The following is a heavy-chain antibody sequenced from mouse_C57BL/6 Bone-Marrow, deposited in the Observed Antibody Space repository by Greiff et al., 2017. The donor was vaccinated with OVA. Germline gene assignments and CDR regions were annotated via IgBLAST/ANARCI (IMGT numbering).Heavy chain of an antibody. CDR3: ARRGDYGDYFAY. D-gene: IGHD2-13*01. J-gene: IGHJ3*01. V-gene: IGHV1-22*01. Sequence: VEPGASVQMSCKASGSTFTDYNMHWVKQSHGKSLEWIGYINPNNGGTSYNQKFKGKATLTVNKSSSTAYMELRSLTSEDSAVYYCARRGDYGDYFAYWGQGTLVTVSA. CDR2: INPNNGGT. CDR1: GSTFTDYN.